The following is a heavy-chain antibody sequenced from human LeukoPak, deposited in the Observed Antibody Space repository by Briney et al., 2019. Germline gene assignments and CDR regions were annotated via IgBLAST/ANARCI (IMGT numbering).Heavy chain of an antibody. CDR2: ISGDGGSS. Sequence: GGSLRLSCAASGFTFDDYAMHWVRQAPGKGLEYVSLISGDGGSSYYPDSVKGRFTISRDNSKNSLYLQMNSLRTEDTALYYCAAGRVEMATVSYYYGMDVWGQGTTVTVSS. V-gene: IGHV3-43*02. CDR3: AAGRVEMATVSYYYGMDV. J-gene: IGHJ6*02. D-gene: IGHD5-24*01. CDR1: GFTFDDYA.